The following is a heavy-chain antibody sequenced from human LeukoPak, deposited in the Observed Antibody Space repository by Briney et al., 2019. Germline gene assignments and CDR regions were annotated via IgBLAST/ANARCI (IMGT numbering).Heavy chain of an antibody. Sequence: GGSLRLSCTASGFTFGDYAMSWVRQAPGKGLEWVGFIRSKAYGGTTEYAASVKGRFTISRDDSKSIAYLQMNGLKTEDTAVYYCTRVVNYYGSGSYYPYYFDYWGQGTLVTVSS. V-gene: IGHV3-49*04. CDR1: GFTFGDYA. CDR2: IRSKAYGGTT. CDR3: TRVVNYYGSGSYYPYYFDY. D-gene: IGHD3-10*01. J-gene: IGHJ4*02.